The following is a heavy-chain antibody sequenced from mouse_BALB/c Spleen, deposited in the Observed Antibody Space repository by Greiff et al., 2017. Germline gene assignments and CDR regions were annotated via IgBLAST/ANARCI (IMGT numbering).Heavy chain of an antibody. Sequence: EVMLVESGPSLVKPSQTLSLTCSVTGDSITSGYWNWIRKFPGNKLEYMGYISYSGSTYYNPSLKSRISITRDTSKNQYYLQLNSVTTEDTATYYCASVDYDGTWFAYWGQGTLVTVSA. CDR1: GDSITSGY. V-gene: IGHV3-8*02. CDR2: ISYSGST. CDR3: ASVDYDGTWFAY. D-gene: IGHD2-4*01. J-gene: IGHJ3*01.